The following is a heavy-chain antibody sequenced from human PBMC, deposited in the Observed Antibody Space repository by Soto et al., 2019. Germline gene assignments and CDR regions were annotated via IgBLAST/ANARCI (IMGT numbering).Heavy chain of an antibody. J-gene: IGHJ4*02. CDR3: ARVDYDILTGYSPFDY. Sequence: SETLSLTCTVSGGSISSGDYYWSWIRQPPGKGLEWIGYIYYSGSTYYNPSLKSRVTISVDTSKNQFSLKLSSVTAADTAVYYCARVDYDILTGYSPFDYWGQGTMVTVSS. V-gene: IGHV4-30-4*01. CDR2: IYYSGST. D-gene: IGHD3-9*01. CDR1: GGSISSGDYY.